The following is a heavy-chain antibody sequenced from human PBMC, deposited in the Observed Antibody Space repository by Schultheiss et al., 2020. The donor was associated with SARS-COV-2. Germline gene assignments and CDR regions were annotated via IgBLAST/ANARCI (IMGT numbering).Heavy chain of an antibody. CDR2: IYYSGST. CDR3: ARANYYDSSGYDNWFDP. CDR1: GGSISSYY. J-gene: IGHJ5*02. V-gene: IGHV4-59*12. Sequence: SETLSLTCTVSGGSISSYYWSWIRQPPGKGLEWIGYIYYSGSTNYNPSLKSRVTISVDTSKNQFSLKLSSVTAADTAVYYCARANYYDSSGYDNWFDPWGQGTLVTVSS. D-gene: IGHD3-22*01.